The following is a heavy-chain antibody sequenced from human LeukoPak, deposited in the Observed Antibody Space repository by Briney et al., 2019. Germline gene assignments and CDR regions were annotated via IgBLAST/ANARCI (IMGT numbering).Heavy chain of an antibody. D-gene: IGHD3-10*01. CDR1: GYTFTTYG. V-gene: IGHV1-18*01. CDR2: ISGYNGHT. J-gene: IGHJ3*02. Sequence: GASVKVSCKASGYTFTTYGISWVRQAPGQGPEWMGWISGYNGHTDYAQNIQGRITMTTDTSTSTAYMELRSLRPDDTAVYYCARNLWFGYDAFDIWGQGTMVTVSS. CDR3: ARNLWFGYDAFDI.